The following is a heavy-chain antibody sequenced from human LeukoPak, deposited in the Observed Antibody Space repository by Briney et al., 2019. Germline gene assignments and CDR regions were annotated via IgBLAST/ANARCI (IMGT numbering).Heavy chain of an antibody. V-gene: IGHV3-30*04. CDR3: ASELRDTNYDFEY. D-gene: IGHD4-11*01. Sequence: GGSLRLSCAASGFTFSTYAMTWVRQAPGKGLEWVAFISYNGGEKYYPDSVKGRFTISRDNSKNTLYLQMNSLGAEDTAVYYCASELRDTNYDFEYWGQGTLVTVSS. CDR2: ISYNGGEK. J-gene: IGHJ4*02. CDR1: GFTFSTYA.